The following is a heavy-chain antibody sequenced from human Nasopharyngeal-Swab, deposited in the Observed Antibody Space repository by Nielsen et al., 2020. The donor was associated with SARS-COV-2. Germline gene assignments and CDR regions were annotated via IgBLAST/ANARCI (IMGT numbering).Heavy chain of an antibody. CDR2: ISGGSSAI. CDR1: GFTFSTYS. V-gene: IGHV3-48*01. Sequence: GGSLRLSCAASGFTFSTYSMNWVRQAPGKGLEWVSYISGGSSAIYYADSVKGRFTISRDNAKNSLYLQMNSLRAEDTAVYYCAKDQEKGFEYCSGGSCYSGEGYWGQGTLVTVSS. CDR3: AKDQEKGFEYCSGGSCYSGEGY. J-gene: IGHJ4*02. D-gene: IGHD2-15*01.